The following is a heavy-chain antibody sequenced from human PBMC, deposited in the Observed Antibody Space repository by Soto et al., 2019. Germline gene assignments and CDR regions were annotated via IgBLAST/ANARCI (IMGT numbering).Heavy chain of an antibody. V-gene: IGHV1-24*01. D-gene: IGHD1-1*01. Sequence: GASVKVSCKVSGYTLTELSMHWVRQAPGKGLEWMGGFDPEDGETIYAQKFQGRVTMTEDTSTDTAYMKLSSLRSEDTAVYYCATDLRTTAHYYYMDVWGKGTTVTVSS. CDR2: FDPEDGET. J-gene: IGHJ6*03. CDR3: ATDLRTTAHYYYMDV. CDR1: GYTLTELS.